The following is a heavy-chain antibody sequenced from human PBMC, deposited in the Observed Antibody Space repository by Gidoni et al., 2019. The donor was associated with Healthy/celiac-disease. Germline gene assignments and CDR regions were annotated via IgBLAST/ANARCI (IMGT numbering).Heavy chain of an antibody. CDR3: AAESSTSWGSFSYYYMDV. V-gene: IGHV1-2*04. CDR2: INPNSGGT. D-gene: IGHD2-2*01. Sequence: QVQLVQSGAEVKKPGASVKVSCKASGYTFTGYYMHWVRQAPGQGLEWMGWINPNSGGTNYAQKFQGWVTMTRDTSISTAYMELSRLRSDDTAVYYCAAESSTSWGSFSYYYMDVWGKGTTVTVSS. J-gene: IGHJ6*03. CDR1: GYTFTGYY.